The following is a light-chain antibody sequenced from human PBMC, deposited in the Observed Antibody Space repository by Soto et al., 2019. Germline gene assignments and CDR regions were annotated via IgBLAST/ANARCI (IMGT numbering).Light chain of an antibody. J-gene: IGKJ2*01. CDR1: QSLSNY. CDR3: QQSYSTPYT. V-gene: IGKV1-39*01. CDR2: AAS. Sequence: DIQMTQSPSSLSASVGDRVTITCRASQSLSNYLIWFQQKPGKAPRLLMYAASSVQSGVPSGFSGSGSGTDFTITINSLQPEDFATYYCQQSYSTPYTFGQGTKLESK.